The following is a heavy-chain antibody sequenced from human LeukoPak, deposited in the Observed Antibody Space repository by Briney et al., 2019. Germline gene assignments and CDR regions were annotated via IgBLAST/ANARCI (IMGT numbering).Heavy chain of an antibody. J-gene: IGHJ6*02. CDR3: TRPLSGDYYYYYGMDV. CDR1: GFTFSGSA. CDR2: IRSKANSYAP. D-gene: IGHD2-21*02. V-gene: IGHV3-73*01. Sequence: GGSLRLSCAASGFTFSGSAMHWVRQASGKGLEWVGRIRSKANSYAPAYAASVKGRFTISRDASKNTAYLQMNSLKTEGTAVYYCTRPLSGDYYYYYGMDVWGQGTTVTVSS.